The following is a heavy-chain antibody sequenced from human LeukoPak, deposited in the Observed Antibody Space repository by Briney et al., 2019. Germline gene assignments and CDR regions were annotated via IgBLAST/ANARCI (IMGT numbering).Heavy chain of an antibody. J-gene: IGHJ4*02. V-gene: IGHV1-69*13. CDR3: ARDAVAAAGTPFDY. CDR1: GGTFSNYA. CDR2: IIPIFGTA. Sequence: LRASVNVSCKTSGGTFSNYAISWVRQAPGQGLEWMGGIIPIFGTANYAQKFQGRVTITADESTSTAYMELSSLRSEDTAVYYCARDAVAAAGTPFDYWGQGTLVTVSS. D-gene: IGHD6-13*01.